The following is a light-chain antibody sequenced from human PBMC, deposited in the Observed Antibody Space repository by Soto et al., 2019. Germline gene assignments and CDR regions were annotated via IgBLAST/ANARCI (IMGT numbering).Light chain of an antibody. CDR1: QSVRTS. V-gene: IGKV3-11*01. CDR3: QQYNNWPPYT. CDR2: AAS. Sequence: EIVLTQSPATLSLSPGERATLSCRASQSVRTSLAWYQQKPGQAPRLLIYAASNRATGIPARFSGSGSGTDFTLTISSLEPEDSAVYYCQQYNNWPPYTFGQGTKLEIK. J-gene: IGKJ2*01.